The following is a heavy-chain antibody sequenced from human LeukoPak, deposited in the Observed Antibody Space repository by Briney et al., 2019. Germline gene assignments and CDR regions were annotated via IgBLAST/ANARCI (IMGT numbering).Heavy chain of an antibody. CDR3: ARDVFCSGGIGX. Sequence: GGSLRLSCAASGFTFSSYAMHWVRQAPGKGLEWVAVISYDGSNKYYADSVKGRLTISRDNSKNTLYLQMNSLRAEDTAVYYCARDVFCSGGIGXWGRGXLVTVS. J-gene: IGHJ2*01. V-gene: IGHV3-30-3*01. CDR2: ISYDGSNK. D-gene: IGHD3-10*02. CDR1: GFTFSSYA.